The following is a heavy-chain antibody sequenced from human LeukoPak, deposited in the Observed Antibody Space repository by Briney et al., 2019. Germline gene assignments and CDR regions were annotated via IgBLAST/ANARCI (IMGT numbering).Heavy chain of an antibody. Sequence: ASVKVSCKASGGTFSSYAINWVRQAPGQGLEWMGGIIPIFGTPNYAQKFQDRVTITADESTSTAYMELSSLRSEDTAVYYCARCRQWLIKDLAWDAFDIWGQGTMVTVSS. CDR3: ARCRQWLIKDLAWDAFDI. CDR1: GGTFSSYA. V-gene: IGHV1-69*13. J-gene: IGHJ3*02. CDR2: IIPIFGTP. D-gene: IGHD6-19*01.